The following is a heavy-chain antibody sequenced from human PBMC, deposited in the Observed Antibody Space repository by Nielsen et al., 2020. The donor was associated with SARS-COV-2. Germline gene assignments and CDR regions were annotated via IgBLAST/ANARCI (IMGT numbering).Heavy chain of an antibody. D-gene: IGHD3-3*01. Sequence: SETLSLTCTVSGGSVSSGSYYWSWIRQPPGKGLEWIGYIYCSGSTNYNPSLKSRVTISVDTSKNQFSLKLSSVTAADTAVYYCAGSRGDDFWSGKYYFDYWGQGTLVTVSS. J-gene: IGHJ4*02. CDR1: GGSVSSGSYY. V-gene: IGHV4-61*01. CDR2: IYCSGST. CDR3: AGSRGDDFWSGKYYFDY.